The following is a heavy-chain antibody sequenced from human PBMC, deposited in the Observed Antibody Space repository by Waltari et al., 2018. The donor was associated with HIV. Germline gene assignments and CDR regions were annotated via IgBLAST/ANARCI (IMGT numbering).Heavy chain of an antibody. J-gene: IGHJ4*02. CDR1: GCTFTFYW. CDR3: ATTHGSGDYDNDFDY. CDR2: INQAGTER. D-gene: IGHD3-10*01. Sequence: EVQLVESGGGWVQPGGSLTLTCEASGCTFTFYWWSWVRQAPGKGLEWVANINQAGTERHYVDSVRGRFTISRDNGKTSVFLQMNSLTVEDTAVYYCATTHGSGDYDNDFDYWGQGTLV. V-gene: IGHV3-7*01.